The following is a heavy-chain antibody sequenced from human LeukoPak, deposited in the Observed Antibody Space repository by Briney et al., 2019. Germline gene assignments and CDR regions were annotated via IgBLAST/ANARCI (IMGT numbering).Heavy chain of an antibody. CDR3: AKDTPSPNSGFYHY. CDR2: VSQDGSNR. V-gene: IGHV3-30*18. CDR1: GFTFSSSG. Sequence: GGSLRLSCAASGFTFSSSGMHWVRQAPGKGLEWVSTVSQDGSNRYYGDSVKGRFFSSRDNSRNTVYLQMNSLRAEDTAVYFCAKDTPSPNSGFYHYWGQGTPVTVSS. J-gene: IGHJ4*02. D-gene: IGHD1-26*01.